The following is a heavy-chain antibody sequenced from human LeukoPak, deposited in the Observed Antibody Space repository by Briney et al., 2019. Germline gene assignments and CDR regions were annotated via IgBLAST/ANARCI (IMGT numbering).Heavy chain of an antibody. J-gene: IGHJ5*02. D-gene: IGHD2-2*01. Sequence: SETLSLTCAVSGGSISSGGYSWSWIRQLPGKGLEWIGYIYHSGSTYYNPSLKSRVTISVDRSKNQFSLKLSSVTAADTAVYYCARGYCSSTSCYAVDWFDPWGQGTLVTVSS. CDR2: IYHSGST. CDR3: ARGYCSSTSCYAVDWFDP. CDR1: GGSISSGGYS. V-gene: IGHV4-30-2*01.